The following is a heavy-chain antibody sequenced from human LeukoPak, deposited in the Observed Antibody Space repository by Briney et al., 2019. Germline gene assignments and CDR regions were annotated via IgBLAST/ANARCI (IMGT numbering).Heavy chain of an antibody. Sequence: ASVKVSCKASGYTFTGYYMHWVRQAPGQGLEWMGWINPNSGGTNYAQKFQGRVTMTRDTSISTAYMELSRLRSDDTAVYYCARSITMVRGVQYYFDYWGQGTLVTVSS. D-gene: IGHD3-10*01. J-gene: IGHJ4*02. V-gene: IGHV1-2*02. CDR3: ARSITMVRGVQYYFDY. CDR2: INPNSGGT. CDR1: GYTFTGYY.